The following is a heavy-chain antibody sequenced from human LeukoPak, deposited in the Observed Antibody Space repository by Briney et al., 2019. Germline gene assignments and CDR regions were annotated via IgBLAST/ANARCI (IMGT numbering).Heavy chain of an antibody. CDR2: LYTSGST. V-gene: IGHV4-61*02. Sequence: TLSLTCTVSGGSISRGSYYWSWIRQPAGKGLEWIGRLYTSGSTNNKPSLKSRVTISGDTSKNQFSLKLSSVTAADTAVYYCARVSYDSSGYYGDYWGQGTLVTVS. CDR3: ARVSYDSSGYYGDY. CDR1: GGSISRGSYY. J-gene: IGHJ4*02. D-gene: IGHD3-22*01.